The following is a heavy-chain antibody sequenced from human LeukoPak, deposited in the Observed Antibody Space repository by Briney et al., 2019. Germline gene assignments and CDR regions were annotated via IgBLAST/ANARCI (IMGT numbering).Heavy chain of an antibody. J-gene: IGHJ5*02. CDR3: AGGSEGGFDP. CDR2: INHSGST. CDR1: GGSFSGYY. Sequence: SETLSLTCAVYGGSFSGYYWSWIRQPPGKGLEWIGEINHSGSTNYNPSLKSRVTISVDTSKNQFSLKLSSVTAADTAVYYCAGGSEGGFDPWGQGTLVTVSS. V-gene: IGHV4-34*01.